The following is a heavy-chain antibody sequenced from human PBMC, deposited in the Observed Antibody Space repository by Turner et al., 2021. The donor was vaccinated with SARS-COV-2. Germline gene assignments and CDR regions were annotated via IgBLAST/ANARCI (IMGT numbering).Heavy chain of an antibody. V-gene: IGHV3-23*01. J-gene: IGHJ4*02. Sequence: EVQLFESGGGLLQPGGSLRLSCAASVFTFSSYAISLVRQAPGMGLEWGSAISATGGSKYDANSVKGGFNISRDNSNSTMYLQMNSLRAEDTGVYYCAKSDRGWLVIGRRCVGYFDYWGQGTLVTVSS. CDR1: VFTFSSYA. CDR2: ISATGGSK. D-gene: IGHD6-19*01. CDR3: AKSDRGWLVIGRRCVGYFDY.